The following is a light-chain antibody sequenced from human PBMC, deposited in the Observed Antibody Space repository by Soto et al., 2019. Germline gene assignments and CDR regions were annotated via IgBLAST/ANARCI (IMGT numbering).Light chain of an antibody. CDR3: QQSHTFPLT. J-gene: IGKJ3*01. Sequence: IEMTQSPSSLSASVGDRVTITCRASQTIASHLNWYQQKPGEAPKLLIYAASSLQSGVPSRFSGTSSGTTFTLIISSLQPEDFATYSCQQSHTFPLTFGPGTRVEIK. CDR2: AAS. CDR1: QTIASH. V-gene: IGKV1-39*01.